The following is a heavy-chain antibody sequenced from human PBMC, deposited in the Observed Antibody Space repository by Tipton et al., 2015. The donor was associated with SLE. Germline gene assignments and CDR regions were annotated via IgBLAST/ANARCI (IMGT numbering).Heavy chain of an antibody. Sequence: GSLRLSCAASGFTFSSYWLHWVRQAPGTGLEWVSRVNIDGSSTDYADSVKGRFTISRDNAKNTLYLQMNSLRAEDTAVYYCTRDRVPWGYHYFDFRGQGTLATVSS. V-gene: IGHV3-74*01. D-gene: IGHD5-12*01. CDR2: VNIDGSST. CDR1: GFTFSSYW. J-gene: IGHJ4*02. CDR3: TRDRVPWGYHYFDF.